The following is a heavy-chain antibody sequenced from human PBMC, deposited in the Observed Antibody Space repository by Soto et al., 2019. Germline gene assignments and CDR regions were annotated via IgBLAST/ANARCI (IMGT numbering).Heavy chain of an antibody. V-gene: IGHV3-48*01. CDR3: ARANWNYEYYYYYMDV. J-gene: IGHJ6*03. CDR2: ISSSSSTI. Sequence: EVQLVESGGGLVQPGGSLRLSCAASGFTFSSYSMNWVRQAPGKGVEWVSYISSSSSTIYYADSVKGRFTISRDNAKNSLYLQMNSLRAEDTAVYYCARANWNYEYYYYYMDVWGKGTTVTVSS. D-gene: IGHD1-7*01. CDR1: GFTFSSYS.